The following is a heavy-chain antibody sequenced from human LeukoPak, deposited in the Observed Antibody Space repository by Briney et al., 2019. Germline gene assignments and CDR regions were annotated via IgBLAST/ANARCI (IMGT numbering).Heavy chain of an antibody. CDR3: ARDTGTVVDY. J-gene: IGHJ4*02. V-gene: IGHV4-31*03. CDR1: GGSVSSGGSY. Sequence: SETLSLTCSVSGGSVSSGGSYWTWIRQRPGKGLEWIGYIYYSGFTFYSPSLKTRFFISLDTSKNQFSLKLSSVTAADTAVYYCARDTGTVVDYWGQGTLVTVSS. D-gene: IGHD4-23*01. CDR2: IYYSGFT.